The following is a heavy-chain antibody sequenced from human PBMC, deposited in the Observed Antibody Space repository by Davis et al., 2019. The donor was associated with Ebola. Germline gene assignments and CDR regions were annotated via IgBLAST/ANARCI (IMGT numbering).Heavy chain of an antibody. J-gene: IGHJ4*01. Sequence: GESLKISCGASGFSHINSWMDWVRQAPGEGLVWVSRINSDGSSTSYADSVKGRFTISRDNAKNTLYLQMNSLRAEDTAVYYCARLMVGFYSYWGQGTLVTVSS. CDR2: INSDGSST. V-gene: IGHV3-74*01. CDR1: GFSHINSW. CDR3: ARLMVGFYSY. D-gene: IGHD2-8*01.